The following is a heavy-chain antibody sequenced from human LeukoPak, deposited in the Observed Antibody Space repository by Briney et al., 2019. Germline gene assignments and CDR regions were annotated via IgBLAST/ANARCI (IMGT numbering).Heavy chain of an antibody. CDR1: GGSISSSDW. D-gene: IGHD3-22*01. J-gene: IGHJ4*02. Sequence: PSQTLSLTCDVSGGSISSSDWWSWVRQPPGKGLEWIGEIYHTGSTNYSPSLKSRVTISVDKSKNQFSLNLSSVTAADTAVYYCARARLLYYYDSSGYYSFDYWGQGTLVTVSS. CDR3: ARARLLYYYDSSGYYSFDY. V-gene: IGHV4-4*02. CDR2: IYHTGST.